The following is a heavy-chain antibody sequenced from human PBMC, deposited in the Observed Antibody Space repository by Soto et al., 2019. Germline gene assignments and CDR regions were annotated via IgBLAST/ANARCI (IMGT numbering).Heavy chain of an antibody. D-gene: IGHD3-22*01. J-gene: IGHJ4*02. CDR2: INAGDGNT. CDR1: GYTFTYYT. CDR3: TRDYYDSSGYYPKFDY. Sequence: ASVKVSCKASGYTFTYYTVHWVRQAPGQRLEWMGWINAGDGNTKYSPNFQGRVTITKDTSASTVYMELSGLRSEDTAVYFCTRDYYDSSGYYPKFDYWGQGTLVTVSS. V-gene: IGHV1-3*01.